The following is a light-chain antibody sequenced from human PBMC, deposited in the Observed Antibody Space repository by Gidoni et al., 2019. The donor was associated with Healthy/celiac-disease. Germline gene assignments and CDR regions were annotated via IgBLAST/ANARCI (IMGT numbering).Light chain of an antibody. V-gene: IGKV1-39*01. CDR1: QSISSY. CDR2: AAS. CDR3: QQSYSTPHT. J-gene: IGKJ3*01. Sequence: DIQMTQSPSSLSASVGDRVTITCRASQSISSYLNWYQQKPGKAPKLLIYAASSLQSGVPSRFSGSGSGKDFTLTISSLQPEEFATYYCQQSYSTPHTFGPGTKVDIK.